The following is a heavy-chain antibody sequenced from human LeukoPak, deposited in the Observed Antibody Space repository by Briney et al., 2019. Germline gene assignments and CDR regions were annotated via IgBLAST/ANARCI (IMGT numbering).Heavy chain of an antibody. CDR3: AGGIAARSNY. D-gene: IGHD6-6*01. V-gene: IGHV3-11*01. Sequence: AGGSLRLSCAASGFTFRDYYMTWIRQAPGKGLEWIAYISRSGDTLYYADSVKGRFTISRDNSKNTLYLQMNSLRAEDTAVYYCAGGIAARSNYWGQGTLVTVSS. J-gene: IGHJ4*02. CDR1: GFTFRDYY. CDR2: ISRSGDTL.